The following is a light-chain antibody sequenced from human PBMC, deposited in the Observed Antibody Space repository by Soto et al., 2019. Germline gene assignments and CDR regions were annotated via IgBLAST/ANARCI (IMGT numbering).Light chain of an antibody. Sequence: QSALTQPASVSGSPGQSITISCTGISNDVGTYNLVSWYQHHPGKAPKLIIYEASKRPSGVPNRFSGSKSGNTASLTISGLHAEDEADYYCCSYGRSVVFGGGNQLTVL. CDR1: SNDVGTYNL. J-gene: IGLJ2*01. CDR3: CSYGRSVV. CDR2: EAS. V-gene: IGLV2-23*01.